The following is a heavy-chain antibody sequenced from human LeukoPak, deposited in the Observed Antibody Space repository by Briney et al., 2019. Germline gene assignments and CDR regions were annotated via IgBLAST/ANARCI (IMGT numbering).Heavy chain of an antibody. V-gene: IGHV3-74*01. CDR2: NNGDGSRT. CDR3: ARDPRNKGLDL. CDR1: GFALSQYW. J-gene: IGHJ5*02. Sequence: GGSLRLSCAASGFALSQYWMFWVRQGPGKGLAWVSRNNGDGSRTDYADSVKGRFTVSRDNAKNTLYLQMDSLTVEDTAIYYCARDPRNKGLDLWGQGTPVTVSS.